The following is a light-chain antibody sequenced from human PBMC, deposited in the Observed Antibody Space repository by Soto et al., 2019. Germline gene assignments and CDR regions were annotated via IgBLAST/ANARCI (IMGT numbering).Light chain of an antibody. Sequence: EIAMTQSPATLSVSPGERATLSCRASQSVSSNLAWYQQKPGQAPRLLIYGASTRATGIPARFSGSGSGTEFTLTISSLQSEDFAVYYCQQYNNLPLTFGGGPKVELK. V-gene: IGKV3-15*01. CDR3: QQYNNLPLT. J-gene: IGKJ4*01. CDR2: GAS. CDR1: QSVSSN.